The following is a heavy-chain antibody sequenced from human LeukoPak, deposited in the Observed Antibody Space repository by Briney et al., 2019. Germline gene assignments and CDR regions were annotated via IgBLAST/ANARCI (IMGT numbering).Heavy chain of an antibody. Sequence: PGRSLRLSCAASGFTFSSYAMHWVRQAPGKGLEWVAVISYDGSKKYYADSVKGRFTISRDNSKNTLYLQMNSLRAEDTAVYYCARVRGSGYYLEYFQHWGQGTLVTVSS. J-gene: IGHJ1*01. D-gene: IGHD3-22*01. CDR1: GFTFSSYA. CDR2: ISYDGSKK. V-gene: IGHV3-30-3*01. CDR3: ARVRGSGYYLEYFQH.